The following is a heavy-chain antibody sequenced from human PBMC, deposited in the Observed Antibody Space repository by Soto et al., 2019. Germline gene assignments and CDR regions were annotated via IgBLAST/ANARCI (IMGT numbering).Heavy chain of an antibody. CDR1: GFTFSSYA. J-gene: IGHJ6*02. CDR2: ISGSGGST. CDR3: ARNYYYYGMDV. V-gene: IGHV3-23*01. Sequence: GGSLRLSCVASGFTFSSYAIRWVRQAPGKGLEWVSAISGSGGSTYYADSVKGRFTISRDNSKNTLYLQMNSLRAEDTAVYYCARNYYYYGMDVWGQGTTVTVSS.